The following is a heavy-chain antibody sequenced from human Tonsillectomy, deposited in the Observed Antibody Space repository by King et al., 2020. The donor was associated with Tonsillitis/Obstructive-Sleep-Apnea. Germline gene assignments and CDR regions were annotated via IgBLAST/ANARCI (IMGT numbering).Heavy chain of an antibody. D-gene: IGHD2-2*01. J-gene: IGHJ6*03. CDR2: ISAYNGNT. CDR1: GYTFTSYG. Sequence: QLVQSGAEVKKPGASVKVSCKTSGYTFTSYGISWVRQAPGQGLEWMGWISAYNGNTTYAQKLQGRVTMTTDTSTSTAYMELMSLRSDDTAVYYCAKLVVPAAKNYYYYYMDVWGKGTTVTVSS. V-gene: IGHV1-18*01. CDR3: AKLVVPAAKNYYYYYMDV.